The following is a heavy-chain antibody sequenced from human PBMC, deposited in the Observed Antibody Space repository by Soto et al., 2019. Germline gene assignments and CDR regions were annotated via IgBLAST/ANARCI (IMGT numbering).Heavy chain of an antibody. D-gene: IGHD2-8*01. J-gene: IGHJ6*02. CDR2: IIPKFGTI. CDR1: GGTFSSYA. V-gene: IGHV1-69*12. Sequence: QVQLVQSGAEVKKPGSSVKVSCKPSGGTFSSYAITWVRQAPGQGLEWMGGIIPKFGTIDYAQKFQGRVTITADAYTTTAYMELSSLTSEDTAVYYCARVGLYCTDAVYNLYNYYFGMDVWGQGTTVTVSS. CDR3: ARVGLYCTDAVYNLYNYYFGMDV.